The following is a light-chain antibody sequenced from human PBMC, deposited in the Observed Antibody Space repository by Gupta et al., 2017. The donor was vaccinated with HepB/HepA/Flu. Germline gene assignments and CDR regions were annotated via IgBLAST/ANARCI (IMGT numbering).Light chain of an antibody. V-gene: IGKV1-39*01. Sequence: DIQMTQSPSSLSASVGDRVTITCRASQTISIYLNWYQQKPGQAPKLLIYAASSLQSGVPSRFSGTGSGTDFTLTISSLQPEDFASYFCQQSYNTPQAFGQGTRVEIK. CDR3: QQSYNTPQA. CDR1: QTISIY. CDR2: AAS. J-gene: IGKJ1*01.